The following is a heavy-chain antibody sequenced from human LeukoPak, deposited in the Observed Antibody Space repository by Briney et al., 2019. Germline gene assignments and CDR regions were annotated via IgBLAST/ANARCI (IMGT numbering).Heavy chain of an antibody. J-gene: IGHJ4*02. CDR3: ARYNWNYGGFDY. Sequence: GRSLRLSCAASGFTFSSYGMHWVRQAPGKGLEWVANIKQDGSEKDYVDSVKGRFTISRDNAKNSLYLQMNSLRAEDTAVYYCARYNWNYGGFDYWGQGTLVTVSS. CDR1: GFTFSSYG. D-gene: IGHD1-7*01. V-gene: IGHV3-7*01. CDR2: IKQDGSEK.